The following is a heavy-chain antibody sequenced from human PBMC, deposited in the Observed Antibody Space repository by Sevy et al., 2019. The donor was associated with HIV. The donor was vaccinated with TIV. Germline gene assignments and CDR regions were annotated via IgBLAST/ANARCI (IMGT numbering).Heavy chain of an antibody. Sequence: SETLSLTCTVSGGSISSYYWSWIRQPPGKGLEWIGYIYYSGSTNYNPSLKSRVTISVDTSKNQFSLQLSSVTAADTAVYYCARDHPPSGFDYWGQGTLVTVSS. V-gene: IGHV4-59*13. CDR3: ARDHPPSGFDY. CDR1: GGSISSYY. J-gene: IGHJ4*02. CDR2: IYYSGST.